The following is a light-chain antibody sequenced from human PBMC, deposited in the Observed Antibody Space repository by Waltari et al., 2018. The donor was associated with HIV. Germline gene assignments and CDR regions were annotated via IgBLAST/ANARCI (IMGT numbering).Light chain of an antibody. V-gene: IGLV3-21*01. Sequence: SYVLTQPPSITVAPGKTAKITCGGNNIGNRDVHWYQQKPGQAPILVIYDDDDRPSAIPERFSGSNSDNTATLTINRVEVGDEADYYCQVWDSGSDHVFGSGTTVTVL. CDR3: QVWDSGSDHV. J-gene: IGLJ1*01. CDR2: DDD. CDR1: NIGNRD.